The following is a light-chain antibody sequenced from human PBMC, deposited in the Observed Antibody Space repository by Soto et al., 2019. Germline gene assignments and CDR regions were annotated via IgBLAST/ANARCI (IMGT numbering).Light chain of an antibody. V-gene: IGKV1-33*01. J-gene: IGKJ5*01. Sequence: DTQVNQSPSSLSASVGYTVTITCPASQDISNYLNWYQQKPGKAPKLLIYDASNLETGVPSRFSGSGSGTDFTFTISSLQPEDIATYYCQQYDNLPLTFGQGTRLEIK. CDR1: QDISNY. CDR2: DAS. CDR3: QQYDNLPLT.